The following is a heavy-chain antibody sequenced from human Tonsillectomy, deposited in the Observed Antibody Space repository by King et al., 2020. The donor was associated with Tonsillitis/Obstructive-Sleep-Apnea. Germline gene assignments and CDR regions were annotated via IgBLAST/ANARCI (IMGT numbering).Heavy chain of an antibody. V-gene: IGHV1-69*01. D-gene: IGHD2-15*01. CDR3: ANVVVAATPELTSYYYYYMDV. CDR2: IIPIFGTA. J-gene: IGHJ6*03. Sequence: QLVQSGAEVKKPGSSVKVSCKASGGTFSSYAISWLRQAPGQGLEWMGGIIPIFGTANYAQKFQGRVTITADESTSTAYRELSSPRSEDTAVYYCANVVVAATPELTSYYYYYMDVWGKGTTVTVSS. CDR1: GGTFSSYA.